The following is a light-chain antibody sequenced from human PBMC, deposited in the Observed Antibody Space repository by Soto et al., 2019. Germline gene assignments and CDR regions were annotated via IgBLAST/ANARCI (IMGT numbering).Light chain of an antibody. V-gene: IGKV3-15*01. CDR3: QQYNNCPPYT. J-gene: IGKJ2*01. CDR2: GAS. CDR1: QSVSSN. Sequence: DIVMTQSPATLSVSPGDRATISCRASQSVSSNLAWYQQKPGQAPRLLIYGASTRATGIPARFSGSGSGTEFTLTISSLQSEDVAVYYCQQYNNCPPYTFGQGTKLEIK.